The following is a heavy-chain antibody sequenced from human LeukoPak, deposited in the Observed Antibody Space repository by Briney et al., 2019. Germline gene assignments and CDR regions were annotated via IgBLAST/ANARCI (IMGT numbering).Heavy chain of an antibody. CDR1: GGSISSISSNNYH. CDR2: IYYSGST. J-gene: IGHJ3*02. V-gene: IGHV4-39*07. D-gene: IGHD3-22*01. CDR3: ARAQPSSGYPQDAFDI. Sequence: SETLSLTCIVSGGSISSISSNNYHWGWIRQPPGKGLEWIGSIYYSGSTYYNPSLKSRVTISVDTSKNQFSLKLSSVAAADTAVYYCARAQPSSGYPQDAFDIWGQGTMVTVSS.